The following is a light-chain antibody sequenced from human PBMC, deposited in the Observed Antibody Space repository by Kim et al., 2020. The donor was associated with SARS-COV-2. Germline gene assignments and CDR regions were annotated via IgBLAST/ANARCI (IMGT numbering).Light chain of an antibody. CDR1: QSVSSSY. Sequence: FSPGERAPLSCRASQSVSSSYLAWYQQKPGQAPRLLIYGASSSATGIPDRFSGSGSGTDFTLTISRLEPEDFAVYYCQQYGSSPYSFGQGTKLEI. CDR3: QQYGSSPYS. CDR2: GAS. V-gene: IGKV3-20*01. J-gene: IGKJ2*03.